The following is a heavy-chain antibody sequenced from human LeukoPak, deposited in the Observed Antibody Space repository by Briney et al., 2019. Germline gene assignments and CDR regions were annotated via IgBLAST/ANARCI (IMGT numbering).Heavy chain of an antibody. CDR1: GGSISSYY. D-gene: IGHD3-10*01. Sequence: PSETLSLTCTVSGGSISSYYWSWIRQPPGKGLEWIGYIYYSGSTNYNPSLKSRVTISVDTSKNQFSLKLSSVTAADTAVYYCAREVRFGKYYFDCWGQGTLVTVSS. J-gene: IGHJ4*02. CDR3: AREVRFGKYYFDC. V-gene: IGHV4-59*01. CDR2: IYYSGST.